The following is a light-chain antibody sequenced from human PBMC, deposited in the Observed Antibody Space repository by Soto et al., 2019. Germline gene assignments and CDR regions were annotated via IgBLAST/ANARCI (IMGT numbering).Light chain of an antibody. J-gene: IGKJ1*01. V-gene: IGKV3-20*01. CDR1: QSVNDNY. CDR3: QQYAASPRT. CDR2: GAS. Sequence: EMVLTQSPGTLSLSPRERATLSCRASQSVNDNYLAWYQHKPGQAPRLLIYGASSRAPGIPDRFSGSGSGTDFTLTISRLEPEDFAIYYCQQYAASPRTFGQGTQVEVK.